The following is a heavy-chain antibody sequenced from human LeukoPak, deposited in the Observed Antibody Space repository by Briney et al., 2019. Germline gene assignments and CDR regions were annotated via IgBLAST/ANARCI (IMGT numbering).Heavy chain of an antibody. V-gene: IGHV4-4*07. J-gene: IGHJ2*01. CDR2: IHSSGDT. Sequence: SETLSLXCTVSGGSISSYYWSWIRIRQPAGKGLEWIGRIHSSGDTNYNPSLKGRVTMSVDTSKNQFSLSLTSVTAADTAVSYCARTTAHWYFDLWGRGTLVSVSS. CDR1: GGSISSYY. D-gene: IGHD2-21*02. CDR3: ARTTAHWYFDL.